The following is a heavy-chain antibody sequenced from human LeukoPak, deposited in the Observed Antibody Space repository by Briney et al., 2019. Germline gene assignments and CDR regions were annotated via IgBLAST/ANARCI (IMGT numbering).Heavy chain of an antibody. CDR2: INPNSGGT. J-gene: IGHJ3*02. CDR1: GYTFTGYY. D-gene: IGHD3-22*01. CDR3: ARGVDYYDSSGYYLDAFDI. V-gene: IGHV1-2*06. Sequence: GASVKVSFKASGYTFTGYYMHWVRQAPGQGLEWMGRINPNSGGTNYAQKFQGRVTMTRDTSISTAYMELSRLRSDDTAVYYCARGVDYYDSSGYYLDAFDIWGQGTMVAVSS.